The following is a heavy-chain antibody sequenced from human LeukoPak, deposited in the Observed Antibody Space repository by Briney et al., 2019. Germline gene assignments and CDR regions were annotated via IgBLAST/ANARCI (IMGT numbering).Heavy chain of an antibody. V-gene: IGHV1-46*01. CDR1: GYTFTSYY. J-gene: IGHJ3*02. D-gene: IGHD3-3*01. Sequence: ASVKVSCKASGYTFTSYYMHWVRQAPGQGLEWMGIINPSGGSTSYAQKFHGRVTMTRDTSTSTVYMELSSLRSEDTAVYYCARDFLTRVFGVVLDAFDIWGQGTMVTVSS. CDR3: ARDFLTRVFGVVLDAFDI. CDR2: INPSGGST.